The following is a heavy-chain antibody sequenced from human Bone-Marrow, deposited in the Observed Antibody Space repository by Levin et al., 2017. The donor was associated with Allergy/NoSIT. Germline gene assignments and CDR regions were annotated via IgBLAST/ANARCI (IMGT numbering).Heavy chain of an antibody. J-gene: IGHJ4*02. CDR3: VGGGVGGTYPFDS. CDR2: ISGSSSYI. D-gene: IGHD1-1*01. V-gene: IGHV3-21*01. CDR1: TFNFRTYS. Sequence: GGSLRLSCAVSTFNFRTYSMNWVRQAPGKGLEWVSAISGSSSYIDYADSVRGRFTISRDNANNSLYLQMSGLRADDTAVYYCVGGGVGGTYPFDSWGQGTLVTVSS.